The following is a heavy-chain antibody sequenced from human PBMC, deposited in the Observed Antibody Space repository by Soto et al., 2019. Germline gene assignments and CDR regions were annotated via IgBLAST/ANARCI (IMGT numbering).Heavy chain of an antibody. Sequence: QVRLLQSGPGLVKPSGTLSLTCAVSGVSITTTNWWHWVRQAPGKGLEWIAEIYHSGTTNYNPSLGSRITXXVXKXXNQFSLDLKSVTAADTAIYYCASNGALGGNTRADQWGQGILVTVSS. CDR3: ASNGALGGNTRADQ. CDR1: GVSITTTNW. V-gene: IGHV4-4*02. D-gene: IGHD1-26*01. J-gene: IGHJ4*02. CDR2: IYHSGTT.